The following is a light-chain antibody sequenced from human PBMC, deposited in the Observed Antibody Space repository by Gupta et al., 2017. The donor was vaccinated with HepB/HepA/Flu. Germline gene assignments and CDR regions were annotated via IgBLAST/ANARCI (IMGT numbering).Light chain of an antibody. Sequence: QSALTQPASVSGPPGQSITISCTRTSSDVGGYNYVSWYQQHPGKAPKLMIYDVNNRPSGVSNRFSGSKSGNTASLTISGLQAEDEADYYCSSYTTSSTLVFGGGTKLTVL. CDR2: DVN. J-gene: IGLJ3*02. V-gene: IGLV2-14*03. CDR3: SSYTTSSTLV. CDR1: SSDVGGYNY.